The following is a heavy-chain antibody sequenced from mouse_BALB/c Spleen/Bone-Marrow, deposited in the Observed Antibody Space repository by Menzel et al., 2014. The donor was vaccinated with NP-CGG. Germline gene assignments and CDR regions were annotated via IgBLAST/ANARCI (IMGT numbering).Heavy chain of an antibody. J-gene: IGHJ2*01. CDR2: IRNKPSGYTT. CDR3: TRDMGLLRFDY. D-gene: IGHD1-1*01. Sequence: EVKLMESGGGLVQPGGSLILSCATSGSTFTDYYMSWVRQPPGKALEWLGFIRNKPSGYTTEYSASVKGRFTISRDNSQSILYLQMNTLRVEDSATYYCTRDMGLLRFDYWGQGTTLTVSS. CDR1: GSTFTDYY. V-gene: IGHV7-3*02.